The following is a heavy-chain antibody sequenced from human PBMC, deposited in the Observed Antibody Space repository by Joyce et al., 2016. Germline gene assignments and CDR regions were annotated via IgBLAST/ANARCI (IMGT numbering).Heavy chain of an antibody. D-gene: IGHD3-3*01. V-gene: IGHV4-39*07. CDR1: GGSISSSTYY. J-gene: IGHJ4*02. CDR2: IYYSGST. CDR3: ARDGFLEWLGDDY. Sequence: QLQLQESGPGLVRPSETLSLTCTVSGGSISSSTYYWGWIRQPPGKGLEWIGNIYYSGSTYYNPSLKSRVTISVDTSKNQFSLKLSSVTAADTAVYYCARDGFLEWLGDDYWGQGTLVTVSS.